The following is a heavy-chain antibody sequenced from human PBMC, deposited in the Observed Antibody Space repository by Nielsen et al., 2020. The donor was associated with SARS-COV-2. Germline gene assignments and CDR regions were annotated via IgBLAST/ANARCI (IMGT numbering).Heavy chain of an antibody. Sequence: SETLSLTCTVSGGPISSYHWSWTRQPPGKGLEWIGYIYYSGSTNYNPSLKSRVTISVDTSKNHFSLKLSSVTAVDTAVYYCARGGEDGYNYDWFDPWGQGTLVTVSS. CDR3: ARGGEDGYNYDWFDP. CDR2: IYYSGST. CDR1: GGPISSYH. D-gene: IGHD5-24*01. J-gene: IGHJ5*02. V-gene: IGHV4-59*01.